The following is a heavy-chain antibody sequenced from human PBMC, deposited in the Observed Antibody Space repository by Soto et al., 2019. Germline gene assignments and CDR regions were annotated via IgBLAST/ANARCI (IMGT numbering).Heavy chain of an antibody. CDR3: AREDGIAAAGTDYYYYYGMDV. J-gene: IGHJ6*02. CDR2: IIPIFGTA. V-gene: IGHV1-69*13. CDR1: GGTFSSYA. D-gene: IGHD6-13*01. Sequence: SVKVSCKASGGTFSSYAISWVRQAPGQGLEWMGGIIPIFGTANYAQKFQGRVTITADESTSTAYMELSSLRSEDTAVYYCAREDGIAAAGTDYYYYYGMDVWGQGTTVTSP.